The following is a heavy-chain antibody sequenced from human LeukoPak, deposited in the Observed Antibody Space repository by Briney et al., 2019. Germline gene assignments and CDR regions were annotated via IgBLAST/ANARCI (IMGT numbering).Heavy chain of an antibody. CDR3: TTGGGLYYDFWSGYQHIDY. CDR1: GFIFSNAW. J-gene: IGHJ4*02. V-gene: IGHV3-15*01. Sequence: PGGSLRLXCAASGFIFSNAWMTWVRQAPGKGLEWVGRIKSNTDGVTTDYAAPVKGRFTISRDDSKNTLYLQMNSLKTEDTAVYYCTTGGGLYYDFWSGYQHIDYWGQGTLVTVSS. D-gene: IGHD3-3*01. CDR2: IKSNTDGVTT.